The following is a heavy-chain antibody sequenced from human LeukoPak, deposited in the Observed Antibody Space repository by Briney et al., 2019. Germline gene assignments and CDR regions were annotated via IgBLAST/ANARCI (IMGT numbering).Heavy chain of an antibody. CDR2: IYHNGGA. Sequence: PSEPLSLNCGVSGYPINNGYQRAWIGPSPGRGLEWIGRIYHNGGAHYNPTLRSRVVISVDTSNNQLSLTLSSVTVADTAVYYCARDPRWLTPDCTSTSCYEDYFDPWGRGTLVTDSS. D-gene: IGHD2-2*01. J-gene: IGHJ5*02. CDR1: GYPINNGYQ. CDR3: ARDPRWLTPDCTSTSCYEDYFDP. V-gene: IGHV4-38-2*02.